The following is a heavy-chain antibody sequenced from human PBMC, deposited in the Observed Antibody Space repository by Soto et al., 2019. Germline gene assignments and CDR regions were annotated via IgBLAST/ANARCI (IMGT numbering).Heavy chain of an antibody. CDR1: GFTFSSYS. V-gene: IGHV3-48*01. CDR2: ISSSSSTI. CDR3: ARDLNCGHVAY. D-gene: IGHD1-1*01. J-gene: IGHJ4*02. Sequence: EVQLVESGGGLVQPGGSLRLSCAASGFTFSSYSMNWVRQSPGKGLEWVSYISSSSSTIYYADSVKGRFTISKHNAKNSLYLQRNGLRAEDTAVYYCARDLNCGHVAYGGEGTLVTVSS.